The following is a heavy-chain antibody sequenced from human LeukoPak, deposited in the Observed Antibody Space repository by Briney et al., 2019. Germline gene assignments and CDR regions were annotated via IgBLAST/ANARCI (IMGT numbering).Heavy chain of an antibody. CDR2: IIPIFGIA. CDR1: GGTFSSYA. V-gene: IGHV1-69*04. J-gene: IGHJ5*02. Sequence: SVKVSCKASGGTFSSYAISWVRQAPGQGLEWMGRIIPIFGIANYAQKFQGRATITADKSTSTAYMELSSLRSEDTAVYYCARDGGKDIVVVPAADNWFDPWGQGTLVTVSS. CDR3: ARDGGKDIVVVPAADNWFDP. D-gene: IGHD2-2*01.